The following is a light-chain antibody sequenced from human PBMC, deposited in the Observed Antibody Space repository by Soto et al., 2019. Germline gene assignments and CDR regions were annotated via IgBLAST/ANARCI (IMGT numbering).Light chain of an antibody. CDR1: SSDVGDYNY. CDR2: DVS. J-gene: IGLJ1*01. Sequence: QSALTQPASVSGSPGQSITISCTGTSSDVGDYNYVSWYQQHPGKDPKLMIFDVSNRPSGVSTRFSGSKSVNTASLTISGLQAEDEAYYYCSSSTSRSTRVVGTGTKVTVL. CDR3: SSSTSRSTRV. V-gene: IGLV2-14*01.